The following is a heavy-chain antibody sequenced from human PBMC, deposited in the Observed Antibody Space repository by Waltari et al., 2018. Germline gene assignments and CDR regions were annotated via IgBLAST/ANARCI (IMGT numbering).Heavy chain of an antibody. J-gene: IGHJ5*02. V-gene: IGHV4-38-2*02. CDR1: GYSISSGYY. Sequence: QVQLQESGPGLVKPSETLSLTCAVSGYSISSGYYWGWIRQPPGKGLVWIGSIYHSGSTYYNPSLKSRVTISVDTSKNQFSLKLSSVTAADTAVYYCARDDYSNPRNWFDPWGQGTLVTVSS. CDR2: IYHSGST. CDR3: ARDDYSNPRNWFDP. D-gene: IGHD4-4*01.